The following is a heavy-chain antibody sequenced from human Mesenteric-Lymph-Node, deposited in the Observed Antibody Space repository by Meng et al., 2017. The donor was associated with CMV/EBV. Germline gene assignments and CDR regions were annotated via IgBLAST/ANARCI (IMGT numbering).Heavy chain of an antibody. Sequence: GESLKISCAASGFTFSTYAMSWVRQAPGKGLEWVSAISNSGGSTFYADSVKGRFTISRDNSKSTLYLQMNSLRAEDTAVYYCARDGAPPYYDFWSGYYTRNWFDPWGQGTLVTVSS. J-gene: IGHJ5*02. CDR3: ARDGAPPYYDFWSGYYTRNWFDP. CDR1: GFTFSTYA. V-gene: IGHV3-23*01. CDR2: ISNSGGST. D-gene: IGHD3-3*01.